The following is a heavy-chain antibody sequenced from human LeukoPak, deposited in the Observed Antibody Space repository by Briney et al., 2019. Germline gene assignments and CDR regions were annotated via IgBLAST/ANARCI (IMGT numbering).Heavy chain of an antibody. Sequence: ASVKVSCKASGGTFSSYAISWVRQAPGQGLEWMGRIIPILGIANYAQKFQGRVTITADKSTSTAYMELSSLRSEDTAVYYCARDPAALGNDAFDIWGQGTMVTVSS. CDR1: GGTFSSYA. D-gene: IGHD7-27*01. V-gene: IGHV1-69*04. CDR3: ARDPAALGNDAFDI. J-gene: IGHJ3*02. CDR2: IIPILGIA.